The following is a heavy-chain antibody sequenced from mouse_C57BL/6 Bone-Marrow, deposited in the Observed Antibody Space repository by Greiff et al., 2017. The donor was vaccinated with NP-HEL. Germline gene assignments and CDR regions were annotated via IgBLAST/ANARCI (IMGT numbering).Heavy chain of an antibody. V-gene: IGHV1-42*01. CDR1: GYSFTGYY. D-gene: IGHD1-1*01. J-gene: IGHJ3*01. CDR2: INPSTGGT. CDR3: ARRSGLYYGSSHFAY. Sequence: VHLQQSGPELVKPGASVKISCKASGYSFTGYYMNWVKQSPEKSLEWIGEINPSTGGTTYNQKFKAKATLTVDKSSSTAYMQLKSLTSEDSAVYYCARRSGLYYGSSHFAYWGQGTLVTVSA.